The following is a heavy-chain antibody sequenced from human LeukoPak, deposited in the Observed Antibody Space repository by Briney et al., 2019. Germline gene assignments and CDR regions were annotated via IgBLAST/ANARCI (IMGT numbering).Heavy chain of an antibody. CDR2: IYHSGST. D-gene: IGHD3-10*01. CDR1: GGSISSGGYY. Sequence: PSQTLSLTCTVSGGSISSGGYYWSWIRQPPGKGLEWIGYIYHSGSTYYNPSLKSRVTISVDRSKNQFSLKLSSVTAADTAVYYCARDQSPIYGSGRMDNWFDPWGQGTLVTVSS. J-gene: IGHJ5*02. V-gene: IGHV4-30-2*01. CDR3: ARDQSPIYGSGRMDNWFDP.